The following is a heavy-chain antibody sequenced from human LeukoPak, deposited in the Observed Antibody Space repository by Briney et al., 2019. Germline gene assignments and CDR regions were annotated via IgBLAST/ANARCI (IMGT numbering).Heavy chain of an antibody. J-gene: IGHJ6*04. D-gene: IGHD3-10*02. V-gene: IGHV3-48*03. CDR1: GFTFSSYE. Sequence: GGSLTLTCAASGFTFSSYEMNWVRQAPGKGLECVSYISSSGSTIYYADSVKCRFTISRDNAKISLYLQMNRLRAEDTDVYYCAELGITMIGGVWGKGTTVTISS. CDR2: ISSSGSTI. CDR3: AELGITMIGGV.